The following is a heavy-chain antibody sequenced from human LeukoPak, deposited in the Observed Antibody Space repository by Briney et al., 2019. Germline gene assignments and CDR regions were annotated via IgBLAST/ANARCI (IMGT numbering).Heavy chain of an antibody. Sequence: GGALRLSCAASGFIFSDYEMDWVRQAPGKGLEWLSYISNRGSTIYYADSVKGRFTISRDNAKNSLYLQLNSLRAEDTAVYYCARDPGYSGFSGAFDIWGQGTMVTVSS. CDR1: GFIFSDYE. V-gene: IGHV3-48*03. J-gene: IGHJ3*02. D-gene: IGHD6-13*01. CDR2: ISNRGSTI. CDR3: ARDPGYSGFSGAFDI.